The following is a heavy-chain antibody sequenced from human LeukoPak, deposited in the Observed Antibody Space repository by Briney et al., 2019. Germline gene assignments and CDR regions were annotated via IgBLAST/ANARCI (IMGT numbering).Heavy chain of an antibody. J-gene: IGHJ4*02. V-gene: IGHV1-18*01. D-gene: IGHD1-26*01. CDR2: ISTYTGIT. CDR1: GYTFTDYH. CDR3: ARDGVGGTHIDH. Sequence: VAPVKVSCKASGYTFTDYHINWVRQAPGQGLEWMGWISTYTGITNYAQELQGRVTMTTDTSATTAYLEVTSLRSDDTAVYYCARDGVGGTHIDHWGQGTLVTVSS.